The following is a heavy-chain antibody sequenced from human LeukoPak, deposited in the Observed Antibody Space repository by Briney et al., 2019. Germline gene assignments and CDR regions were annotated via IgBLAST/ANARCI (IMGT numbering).Heavy chain of an antibody. D-gene: IGHD3-10*01. CDR1: GGSISSATYY. Sequence: SETLSLTCTVSGGSISSATYYWSWIRQSAGKGLEWIGHMSTSGSTNYSPSLKSRVTISVDTSKNQFSLKLSSVTAADTAVYYCARRDQWFGLGVDAFDIWGQGTMVTVSS. J-gene: IGHJ3*02. V-gene: IGHV4-61*09. CDR2: MSTSGST. CDR3: ARRDQWFGLGVDAFDI.